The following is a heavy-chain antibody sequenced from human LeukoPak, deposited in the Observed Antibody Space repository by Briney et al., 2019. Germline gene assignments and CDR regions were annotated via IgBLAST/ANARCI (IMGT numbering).Heavy chain of an antibody. CDR2: INSDGSWI. Sequence: GGSLRLSCAASGNYWMHWVRQAPGKGLVWVSHINSDGSWISYADSVKGRFTISKDNAKNTVYLQMNNLRAEDTAVYYCVSFYETYWGRGTLVTVSS. D-gene: IGHD2-2*01. CDR1: GNYW. J-gene: IGHJ4*02. V-gene: IGHV3-74*01. CDR3: VSFYETY.